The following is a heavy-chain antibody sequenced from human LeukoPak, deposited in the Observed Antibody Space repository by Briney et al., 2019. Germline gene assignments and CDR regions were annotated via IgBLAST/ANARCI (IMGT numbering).Heavy chain of an antibody. V-gene: IGHV3-23*01. J-gene: IGHJ4*02. CDR3: ARVRDYYDSSGYYY. CDR1: GFTFSSFA. CDR2: INTGGGTT. Sequence: GGSLRLSCAASGFTFSSFAMTWVRQAPGKGLEWVSVINTGGGTTDYADSVKGRFTISRDNAKNSLYLQMNSLRAEDTAVYYCARVRDYYDSSGYYYWGQGTLVTVSS. D-gene: IGHD3-22*01.